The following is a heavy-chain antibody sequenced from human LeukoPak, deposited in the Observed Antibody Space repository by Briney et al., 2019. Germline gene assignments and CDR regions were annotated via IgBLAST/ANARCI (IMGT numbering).Heavy chain of an antibody. CDR1: GYSFTSYW. D-gene: IGHD2-21*02. CDR3: ARQRGGAVYCGGDCYYNWFDP. Sequence: GESLKISGKGSGYSFTSYWIGWVRQMPGKGLEWMGIIYPGDSDTRYSPSFQGQVTISADKSISTAYLQWSSLKASDTAMYYCARQRGGAVYCGGDCYYNWFDPWGQGTLVTVSS. J-gene: IGHJ5*02. CDR2: IYPGDSDT. V-gene: IGHV5-51*01.